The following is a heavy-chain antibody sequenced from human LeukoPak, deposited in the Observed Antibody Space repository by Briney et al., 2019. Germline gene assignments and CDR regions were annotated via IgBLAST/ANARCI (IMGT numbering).Heavy chain of an antibody. J-gene: IGHJ4*02. CDR3: ARDGSMVVVSYYFDY. CDR1: GFTFSSYA. Sequence: GGSLRLSCAASGFTFSSYAMSWVRQAPGKGLEWVSAISGSGGSTYYADSVKGRFTISRDNSKNTLYLQMNSLRAEDTAVYYCARDGSMVVVSYYFDYWGQGTLVTVSS. D-gene: IGHD3-22*01. CDR2: ISGSGGST. V-gene: IGHV3-23*01.